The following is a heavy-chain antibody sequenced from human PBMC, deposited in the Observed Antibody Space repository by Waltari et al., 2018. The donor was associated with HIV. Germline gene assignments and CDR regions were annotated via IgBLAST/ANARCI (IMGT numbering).Heavy chain of an antibody. CDR1: GCTFTAYA. J-gene: IGHJ4*02. CDR2: ILFDGSNK. CDR3: ARGERFLEWLPKGY. Sequence: QVQLVESGGGVVQPGRCLRLSCAASGCTFTAYAMPWVRQAPGKGLEWVAVILFDGSNKYYAESVKGRFTISRDNSKNTLYLQMNSLRAEDTAVYYCARGERFLEWLPKGYWGQGTLVTVSS. V-gene: IGHV3-30*01. D-gene: IGHD3-3*01.